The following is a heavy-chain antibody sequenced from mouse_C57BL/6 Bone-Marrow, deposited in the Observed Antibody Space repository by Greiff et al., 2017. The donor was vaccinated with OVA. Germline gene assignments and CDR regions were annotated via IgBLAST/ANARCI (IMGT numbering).Heavy chain of an antibody. CDR2: ISSGGDYI. D-gene: IGHD2-3*01. J-gene: IGHJ3*01. CDR3: TRGGIYDGYYVGFAY. Sequence: EVKLVESGEGLVKPGGSLKLSCAASGFTFSSYAMSWVRQTPEKRLEWVAYISSGGDYIYYADTVKGRFTISRDNARNTLYLQMSSLKSEDTAMYYCTRGGIYDGYYVGFAYWGQGTLVTVSA. CDR1: GFTFSSYA. V-gene: IGHV5-9-1*02.